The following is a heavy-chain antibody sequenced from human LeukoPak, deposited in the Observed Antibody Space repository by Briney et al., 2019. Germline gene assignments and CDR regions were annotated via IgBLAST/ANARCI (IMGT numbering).Heavy chain of an antibody. D-gene: IGHD3-10*02. CDR3: AKCSASYYNDAFDI. CDR2: IRGGGAVT. Sequence: GGSLRLSCAASGFTVSSNYMSWVRQAPGKGLEWVSYIRGGGAVTRYSDSVKGRFTISRDNSKNTLYLQMNHLRAEDTAIYYCAKCSASYYNDAFDIWGRGTMVTVSS. CDR1: GFTVSSNY. V-gene: IGHV3-23*01. J-gene: IGHJ3*02.